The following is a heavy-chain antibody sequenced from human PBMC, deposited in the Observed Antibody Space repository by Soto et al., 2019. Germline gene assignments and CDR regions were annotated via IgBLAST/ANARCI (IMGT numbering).Heavy chain of an antibody. CDR2: ISGSGGST. CDR1: GFTFSSYA. Sequence: GGSLRLSCAASGFTFSSYAMSWVRQAPGKGLEWVSAISGSGGSTYYADSVKGRFTISRDNSKNTLYLQMNSLRAEDTAVYYCAKDHPTYDSSGRPFDYWGQGTLVTVSS. V-gene: IGHV3-23*01. D-gene: IGHD3-22*01. J-gene: IGHJ4*02. CDR3: AKDHPTYDSSGRPFDY.